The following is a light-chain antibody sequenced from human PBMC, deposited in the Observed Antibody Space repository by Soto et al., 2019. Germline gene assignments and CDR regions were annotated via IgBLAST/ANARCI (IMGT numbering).Light chain of an antibody. CDR3: QQYGSSPRVS. CDR2: GAS. CDR1: QSVSSDY. J-gene: IGKJ4*01. V-gene: IGKV3-20*01. Sequence: EIVLTQSPGTLSLSPGERATLSCRASQSVSSDYLAWYQQKPGQAPRLLIYGASIRGTGIPDRFSGSGSGTDFTLTISRLEPEDFAVYYCQQYGSSPRVSFGGGTKVQIK.